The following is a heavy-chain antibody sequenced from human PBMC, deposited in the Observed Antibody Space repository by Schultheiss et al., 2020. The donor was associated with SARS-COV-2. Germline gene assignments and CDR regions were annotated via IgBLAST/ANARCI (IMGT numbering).Heavy chain of an antibody. Sequence: GGSLRLSCAASGFTFSSYAMHWVRQAPGKGLEWVAVISYDGSNKYYADSVKGRFTISRDNSKNTLYLQMNSLRAKDTAVYYCARDPLDYYDSLGAFDIWGQGTMVTVSS. CDR3: ARDPLDYYDSLGAFDI. CDR2: ISYDGSNK. J-gene: IGHJ3*02. V-gene: IGHV3-30*04. CDR1: GFTFSSYA. D-gene: IGHD3-22*01.